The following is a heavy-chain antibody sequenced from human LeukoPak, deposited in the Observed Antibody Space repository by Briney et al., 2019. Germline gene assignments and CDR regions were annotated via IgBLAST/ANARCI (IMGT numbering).Heavy chain of an antibody. CDR3: ARDHDYGGNWFDP. Sequence: PGGSLRLSCTASGFTFDDYAMHWVRQAPGKGLEWVSGISWNSGNIGYADSVKGRFTISRDNAKNTLYLQMNSLRVEDTAVYYCARDHDYGGNWFDPWGQGTLVTVSS. CDR1: GFTFDDYA. CDR2: ISWNSGNI. D-gene: IGHD4-23*01. J-gene: IGHJ5*02. V-gene: IGHV3-9*01.